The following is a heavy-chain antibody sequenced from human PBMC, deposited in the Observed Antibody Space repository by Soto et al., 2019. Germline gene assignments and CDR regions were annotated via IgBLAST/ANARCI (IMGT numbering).Heavy chain of an antibody. J-gene: IGHJ4*02. D-gene: IGHD3-22*01. V-gene: IGHV1-46*03. CDR1: GYTFTSYY. Sequence: ASVKVSCKASGYTFTSYYMHWVRQAPGQGLEWMGIINPSGGSTSYAQKFQGRVTMTRDTSTSTVYMELSSLRSEDTAVYYCASPRYYYDSSGYYHPFDYWGQGTLVTVSS. CDR2: INPSGGST. CDR3: ASPRYYYDSSGYYHPFDY.